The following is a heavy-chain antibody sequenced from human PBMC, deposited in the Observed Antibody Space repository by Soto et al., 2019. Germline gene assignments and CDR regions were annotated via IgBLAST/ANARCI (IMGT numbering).Heavy chain of an antibody. CDR1: GGSISSGDYY. V-gene: IGHV4-30-4*01. D-gene: IGHD2-21*02. Sequence: QVQLQESGPGLVKPSQTLSLTCTVSGGSISSGDYYWSWIRQPPGRGLEWIGYIYYSGSTYYTPSLKRRVTISADSSKNQFSLKLSSVTAGDTAVYYCVVSVVVTATFDYWGQGSLVTVSS. CDR3: VVSVVVTATFDY. CDR2: IYYSGST. J-gene: IGHJ4*02.